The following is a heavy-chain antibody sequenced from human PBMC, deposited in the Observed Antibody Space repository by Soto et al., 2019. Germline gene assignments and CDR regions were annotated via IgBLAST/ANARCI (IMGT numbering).Heavy chain of an antibody. V-gene: IGHV4-59*11. CDR3: ARGLSWSPYFES. Sequence: LALTCTVSGASISTQSWNWIRQAPGKGLEWIGYLYYSGTTNYNPSLKSRVTISADTSKNQVSLKLTSVTAADTAVYFCARGLSWSPYFESWGQGILVTVSS. CDR2: LYYSGTT. J-gene: IGHJ4*02. D-gene: IGHD3-3*01. CDR1: GASISTQS.